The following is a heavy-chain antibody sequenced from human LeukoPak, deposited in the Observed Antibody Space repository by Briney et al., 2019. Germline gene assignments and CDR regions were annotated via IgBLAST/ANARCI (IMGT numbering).Heavy chain of an antibody. Sequence: GGSLRLSCAASGFTFSSYSMNWVRQAPGKGLEWVSSISSSSYIYYADSVKGRFTISRHNSKNTLYLQMNSLRAEDTAVYYCALLRSGSSFDYWGQGTLVTVSS. D-gene: IGHD3-3*01. CDR3: ALLRSGSSFDY. V-gene: IGHV3-21*04. CDR2: ISSSSYI. J-gene: IGHJ4*02. CDR1: GFTFSSYS.